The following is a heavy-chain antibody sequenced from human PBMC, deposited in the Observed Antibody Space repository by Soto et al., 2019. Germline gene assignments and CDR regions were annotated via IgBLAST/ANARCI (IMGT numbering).Heavy chain of an antibody. CDR2: ISGIGSDL. J-gene: IGHJ4*02. D-gene: IGHD2-2*01. CDR1: GFTFSDYS. Sequence: EVQLVESGGSLVKPGGSLRLSCGTSGFTFSDYSMNWVRQAPGQGLEWVSSISGIGSDLSYADSVRGRFTISRDNAKNSLYLQMNSLRDEDTAVYYCARRGVGCSSRRCYCDYWGQGTLVTVSS. V-gene: IGHV3-21*01. CDR3: ARRGVGCSSRRCYCDY.